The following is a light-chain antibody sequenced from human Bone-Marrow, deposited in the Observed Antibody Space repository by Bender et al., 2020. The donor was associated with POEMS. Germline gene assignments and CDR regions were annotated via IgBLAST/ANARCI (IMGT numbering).Light chain of an antibody. CDR3: QAWDSVRALHV. Sequence: SYQLTQPPSVSVSPGQTATITCSGDRLGDNYACWYQQKPGQSPLLLIYQDNMRPSGIPDRFSGSNAGNTATLTISATQALDEADYYCQAWDSVRALHVFGGGTRVTVL. J-gene: IGLJ1*01. CDR2: QDN. CDR1: RLGDNY. V-gene: IGLV3-1*01.